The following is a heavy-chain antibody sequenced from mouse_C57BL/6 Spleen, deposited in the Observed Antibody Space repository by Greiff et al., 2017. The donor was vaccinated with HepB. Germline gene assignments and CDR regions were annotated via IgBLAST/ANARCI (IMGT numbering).Heavy chain of an antibody. J-gene: IGHJ2*01. V-gene: IGHV14-4*01. Sequence: VQLQQSGAELVRPGASVKLSCTASGFNIKDDYMHWVKQRPEQGLEWIGWIDPENGDTEYASKFQGKATITADTSSNTAYLQLSSLTSEDTAVYYCTSTVEARFDFWGQGTTPTVSS. CDR2: IDPENGDT. D-gene: IGHD1-1*01. CDR1: GFNIKDDY. CDR3: TSTVEARFDF.